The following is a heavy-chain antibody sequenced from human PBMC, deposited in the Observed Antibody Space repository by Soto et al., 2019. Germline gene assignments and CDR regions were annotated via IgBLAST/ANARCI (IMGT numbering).Heavy chain of an antibody. J-gene: IGHJ4*02. CDR2: ISGSGGST. CDR1: GFTFSSYA. V-gene: IGHV3-23*01. Sequence: GGSLRLSCAASGFTFSSYAMSWVRQAPGKGLEWVSAISGSGGSTYYADSVKGRFTISRDNSKNTLYLQMNSLRAEDTAVYYCAKEMGVRYCSGGSCYPPIDYWGQGTLVTVSS. D-gene: IGHD2-15*01. CDR3: AKEMGVRYCSGGSCYPPIDY.